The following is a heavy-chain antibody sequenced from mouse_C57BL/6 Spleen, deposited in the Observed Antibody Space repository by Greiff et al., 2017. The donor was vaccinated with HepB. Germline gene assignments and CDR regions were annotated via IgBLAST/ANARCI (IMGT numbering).Heavy chain of an antibody. J-gene: IGHJ2*01. CDR2: IHPNSGST. CDR1: GYTFTSYW. D-gene: IGHD2-5*01. V-gene: IGHV1-64*01. CDR3: ARNAYYSNYFDY. Sequence: QVQLQQPGAELVKPGASVKLSCKASGYTFTSYWMHWVKQRPGQGLEWIGMIHPNSGSTNYNEKFKSKATLTVDKSSSTAYMQLSSLTSEDSAVYYCARNAYYSNYFDYWGQSTTLTVSS.